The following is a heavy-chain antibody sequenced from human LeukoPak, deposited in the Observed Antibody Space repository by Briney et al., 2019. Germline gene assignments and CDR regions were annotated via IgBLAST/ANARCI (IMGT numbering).Heavy chain of an antibody. CDR3: ARHPRFRPRRGYYMDV. J-gene: IGHJ6*03. CDR1: GGSVSGYY. D-gene: IGHD3-3*01. CDR2: INHSGST. Sequence: SETLSLTCAVYGGSVSGYYWSWIRQPPGKGLEWIGEINHSGSTNYNPSLKSRVTISVDTSKNQFSLKLSSVTAADTAVYYCARHPRFRPRRGYYMDVWGKGTTVTVSS. V-gene: IGHV4-34*01.